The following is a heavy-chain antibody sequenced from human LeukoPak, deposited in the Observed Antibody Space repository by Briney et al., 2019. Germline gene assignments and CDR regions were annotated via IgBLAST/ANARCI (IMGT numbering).Heavy chain of an antibody. CDR2: IYYSGST. D-gene: IGHD6-19*01. J-gene: IGHJ6*02. CDR3: ARDSYSSGWQTPNYYYYGMDV. Sequence: SETLSLTCTVSGGSISGYYWSWIRQPPGKGLEWIGYIYYSGSTNYNPSLKSRVTISVDTSKNQFSLKLSSVTAADTAVYYCARDSYSSGWQTPNYYYYGMDVWGQGTTVTVSS. CDR1: GGSISGYY. V-gene: IGHV4-59*01.